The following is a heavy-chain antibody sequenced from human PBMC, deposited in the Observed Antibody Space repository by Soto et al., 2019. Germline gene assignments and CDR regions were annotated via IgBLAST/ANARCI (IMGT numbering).Heavy chain of an antibody. Sequence: QVQLVQSGAEVKKPGSSVKVSCKASGGTFSSYAISWVRQAPGQGLEWMGGIIPIFGTANYAQKFQGSVTITADESTSTAYMELSSLRSEDTAVYYCATNIVAARRTTSYYYGMDVWGQGTTVNVSS. CDR3: ATNIVAARRTTSYYYGMDV. CDR2: IIPIFGTA. CDR1: GGTFSSYA. D-gene: IGHD6-6*01. J-gene: IGHJ6*02. V-gene: IGHV1-69*12.